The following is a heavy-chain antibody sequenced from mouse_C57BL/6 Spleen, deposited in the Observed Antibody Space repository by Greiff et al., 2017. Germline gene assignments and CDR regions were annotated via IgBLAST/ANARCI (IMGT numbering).Heavy chain of an antibody. D-gene: IGHD2-4*01. CDR2: IYPSDSET. CDR1: GYTFTSYW. V-gene: IGHV1-61*01. Sequence: QVQLQQPGAELVRPGSSVKLSCKASGYTFTSYWMDWVKQRPGQGLEWIGNIYPSDSETHYNQKFKDKATLTVDKSSSTAYMQLRSLTSEDSAVYYCARRGDYDGFAYWGQGTLVTVSA. CDR3: ARRGDYDGFAY. J-gene: IGHJ3*01.